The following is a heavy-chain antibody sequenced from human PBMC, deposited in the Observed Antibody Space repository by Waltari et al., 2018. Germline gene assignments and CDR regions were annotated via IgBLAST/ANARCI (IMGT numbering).Heavy chain of an antibody. J-gene: IGHJ3*02. Sequence: QVQLVQSGAEVKKPGASVKVSCKASGYTFTSYGISWLRPAPGQGLEWMGWISAYNGNTNYAQKLQGRVTMTTDTSTSTAYMELRSLRSDDTAVYYCARVIVSARRPYAFDIWGQGTMVTVSS. CDR1: GYTFTSYG. CDR2: ISAYNGNT. V-gene: IGHV1-18*01. CDR3: ARVIVSARRPYAFDI. D-gene: IGHD6-6*01.